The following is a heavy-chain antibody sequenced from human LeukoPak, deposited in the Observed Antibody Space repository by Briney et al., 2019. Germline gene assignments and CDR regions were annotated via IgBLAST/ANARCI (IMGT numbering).Heavy chain of an antibody. D-gene: IGHD2-2*01. Sequence: GGSLRLSCAASGFTFSSYAMSWVRQAPGRGLEWVSTISAYRGITYYADSVEGRFTVSRDNSKNTLSLHMNSLRAEDTAFYYCTKSLQSITSWAWYFDLWGRGSLVIVSS. V-gene: IGHV3-23*01. CDR1: GFTFSSYA. J-gene: IGHJ2*01. CDR3: TKSLQSITSWAWYFDL. CDR2: ISAYRGIT.